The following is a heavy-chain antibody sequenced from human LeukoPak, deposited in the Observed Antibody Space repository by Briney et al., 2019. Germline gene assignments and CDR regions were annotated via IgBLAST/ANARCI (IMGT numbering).Heavy chain of an antibody. D-gene: IGHD2-2*02. CDR3: ARVREYQLLYGWYYFDY. CDR2: ISAYNGNT. J-gene: IGHJ4*02. V-gene: IGHV1-18*01. CDR1: GYTFTSYG. Sequence: ASVKVSCKASGYTFTSYGIIWVRQAPGQGLEWMEWISAYNGNTNYAQKLQGRVTMTTDTSTSTAYMELRSLRSDDTAVYYCARVREYQLLYGWYYFDYWGQGTLVSVSS.